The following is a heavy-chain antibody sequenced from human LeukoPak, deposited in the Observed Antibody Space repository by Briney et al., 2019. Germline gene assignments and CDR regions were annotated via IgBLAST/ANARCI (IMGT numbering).Heavy chain of an antibody. Sequence: GGSLRLSCAASGSTFSSYAMSWVRQAPGKGLEWISAISGSGGSTYYADSVKGRFTISRDNSKNTLYLQMNSLRAEDTAVYYCAKVRWFGELFSWFDPWGQGTLVTVSS. D-gene: IGHD3-10*01. V-gene: IGHV3-23*01. J-gene: IGHJ5*02. CDR1: GSTFSSYA. CDR3: AKVRWFGELFSWFDP. CDR2: ISGSGGST.